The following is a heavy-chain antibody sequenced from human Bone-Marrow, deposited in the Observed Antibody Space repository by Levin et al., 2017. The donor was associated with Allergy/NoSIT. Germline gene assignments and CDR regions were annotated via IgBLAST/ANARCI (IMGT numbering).Heavy chain of an antibody. CDR2: IYDAGRT. D-gene: IGHD3-10*01. CDR1: GFPVSGYY. J-gene: IGHJ4*02. Sequence: LSLPCAASGFPVSGYYLSWVRQAPGKGLEWVSTIYDAGRTYYAYSVKGLFTISRDNSKDTLYLQMNSLRADDTAVYYCARVRFPGYHGSGSYYNEYYFDSWGQGTLVTVSS. V-gene: IGHV3-53*01. CDR3: ARVRFPGYHGSGSYYNEYYFDS.